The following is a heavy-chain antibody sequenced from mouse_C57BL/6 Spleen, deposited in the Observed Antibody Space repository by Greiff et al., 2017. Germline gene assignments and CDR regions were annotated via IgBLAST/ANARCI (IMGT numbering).Heavy chain of an antibody. CDR2: ISYDGSN. CDR1: GYSITSGYY. Sequence: EVKLQESGPGLVKPSQSLSLTCSVTGYSITSGYYWNWIRQFPGNKLEWMGYISYDGSNNYNPSLKNRISITRDTSKNQFFLKLNSVTTEDTATYYCARDQGYYYGSMDAMDYWGQGTSVTVSS. V-gene: IGHV3-6*01. D-gene: IGHD1-1*01. CDR3: ARDQGYYYGSMDAMDY. J-gene: IGHJ4*01.